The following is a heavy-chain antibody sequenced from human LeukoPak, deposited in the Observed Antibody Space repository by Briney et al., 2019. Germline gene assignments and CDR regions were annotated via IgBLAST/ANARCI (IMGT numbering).Heavy chain of an antibody. CDR3: ATHYDILTGYQRYFDY. CDR2: IIPIFGTA. CDR1: EGTFSGYA. D-gene: IGHD3-9*01. Sequence: PVKVSCKASEGTFSGYAISWLRQSPGQRLECMGGIIPIFGTANYAPKFQRRVTITADKSTSTAYMELSSLRSEDTAVYYCATHYDILTGYQRYFDYWGQGTLVTVSS. V-gene: IGHV1-69*06. J-gene: IGHJ4*02.